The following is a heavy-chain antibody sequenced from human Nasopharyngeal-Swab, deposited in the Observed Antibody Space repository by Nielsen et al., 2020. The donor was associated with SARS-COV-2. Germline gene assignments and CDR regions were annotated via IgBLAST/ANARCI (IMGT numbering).Heavy chain of an antibody. D-gene: IGHD3-10*01. V-gene: IGHV3-9*01. Sequence: SLKISCAASGFTFDDYTMHWVRQAPGKGLEWVSGINWNSGRKGYADSVKGRFTISRDNAKNSLYLLMNSLRAEDTALYYCAKSVYYNAAFDMWGQGTMVTVSS. CDR1: GFTFDDYT. J-gene: IGHJ3*02. CDR2: INWNSGRK. CDR3: AKSVYYNAAFDM.